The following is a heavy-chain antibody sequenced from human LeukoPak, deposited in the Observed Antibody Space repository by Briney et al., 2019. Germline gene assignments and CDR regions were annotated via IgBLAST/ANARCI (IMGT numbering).Heavy chain of an antibody. CDR3: ARVRTGTNT. Sequence: GGSVKVSCKASGYTFTGYYMHWVRQAPGQGLEWMGWINPNSGGTNYAKKFQGRVTMTRDTSISTACMELSRLRSDVTAVYCCARVRTGTNTWGEGTLVTVSS. CDR2: INPNSGGT. J-gene: IGHJ4*02. V-gene: IGHV1-2*02. CDR1: GYTFTGYY. D-gene: IGHD1-1*01.